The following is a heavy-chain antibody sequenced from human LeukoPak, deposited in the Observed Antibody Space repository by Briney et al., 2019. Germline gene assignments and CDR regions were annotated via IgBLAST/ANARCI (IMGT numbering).Heavy chain of an antibody. Sequence: PSETLSLTCTVSGGSISSSYFYWAWIRQPPGKGLEWIATIAYSGTTYYNPSLKSRVTISVDTSKNQFSLKLSSVTAADTAVYYCARRVVPAATWFDPWGQGTLVTVSS. CDR2: IAYSGTT. CDR1: GGSISSSYFY. D-gene: IGHD2-2*01. CDR3: ARRVVPAATWFDP. J-gene: IGHJ5*02. V-gene: IGHV4-39*01.